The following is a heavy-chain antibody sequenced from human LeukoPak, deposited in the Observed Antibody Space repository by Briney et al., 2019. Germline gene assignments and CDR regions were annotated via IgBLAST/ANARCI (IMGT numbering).Heavy chain of an antibody. J-gene: IGHJ4*02. D-gene: IGHD6-13*01. Sequence: GGSLRLSCAASGFTFSTYSMNWVRQAPGKGLEWLSYISTGSRTIFYADSVKGRFTISRDNAKNSLYLQMNSLRAEDTALYYCAKDLQTGYPTDYWGQGTLVTVSS. V-gene: IGHV3-48*01. CDR1: GFTFSTYS. CDR3: AKDLQTGYPTDY. CDR2: ISTGSRTI.